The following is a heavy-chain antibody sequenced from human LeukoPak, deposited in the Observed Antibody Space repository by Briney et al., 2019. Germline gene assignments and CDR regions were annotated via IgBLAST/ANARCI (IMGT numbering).Heavy chain of an antibody. J-gene: IGHJ4*02. CDR1: GGSVINTNW. V-gene: IGHV4-4*02. CDR3: AREGGFYRPLDY. CDR2: VHLDGRT. D-gene: IGHD3-3*01. Sequence: SETLSLTCGVSGGSVINTNWWTWVRQPPGKGLEWIGEVHLDGRTNYNPSLEGRLTMSVDVSENQVSLKLTSVTAADTAVYYCAREGGFYRPLDYSGQGTLVTVSS.